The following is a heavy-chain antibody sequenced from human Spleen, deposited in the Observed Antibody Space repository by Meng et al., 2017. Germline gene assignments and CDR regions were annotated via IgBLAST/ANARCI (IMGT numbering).Heavy chain of an antibody. Sequence: QVWQGQSGAWVRQPGSWVKVSCKVLGGIFSNYVIGWVRQAPGQGLEWTGGINAVFGTTNYAQKFQGRVTITTDESTSTVYMELTRLTSEDTAVYFCARKAGNCISTTCYSLDYWGQGTLVTVSS. CDR1: GGIFSNYV. J-gene: IGHJ4*02. CDR3: ARKAGNCISTTCYSLDY. V-gene: IGHV1-69*05. D-gene: IGHD2-2*01. CDR2: INAVFGTT.